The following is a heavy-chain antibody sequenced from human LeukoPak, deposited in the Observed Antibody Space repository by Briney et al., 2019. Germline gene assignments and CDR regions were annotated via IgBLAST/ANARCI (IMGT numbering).Heavy chain of an antibody. CDR3: AKVVGIAAAGTEFDY. J-gene: IGHJ4*02. Sequence: GGSLGLSCAASGFTFSSYGMSWVRQAPGKGLEWVSAISGSGGSTYYADSVKGRFTISRDNSKNTLYLQMNSLRAEDTAVYYCAKVVGIAAAGTEFDYWGQGTLVTVSS. CDR1: GFTFSSYG. CDR2: ISGSGGST. V-gene: IGHV3-23*01. D-gene: IGHD6-13*01.